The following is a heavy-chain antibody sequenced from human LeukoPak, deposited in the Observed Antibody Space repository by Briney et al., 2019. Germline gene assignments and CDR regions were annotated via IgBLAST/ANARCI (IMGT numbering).Heavy chain of an antibody. D-gene: IGHD6-19*01. CDR1: GGTFSSYA. Sequence: ASVKVSCKASGGTFSSYAISWVRQAPGQGLEWMGRIIPILGIANYAQKFQGRVTITADKSTSTAYMELSSLRSEDTAVYYCARDLGDVDSSGLYYWGQGTLVTVSS. CDR3: ARDLGDVDSSGLYY. J-gene: IGHJ4*02. CDR2: IIPILGIA. V-gene: IGHV1-69*04.